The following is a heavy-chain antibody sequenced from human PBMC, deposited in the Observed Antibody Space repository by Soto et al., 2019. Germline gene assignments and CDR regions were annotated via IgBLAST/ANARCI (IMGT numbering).Heavy chain of an antibody. J-gene: IGHJ5*02. Sequence: PSGTLSLTCTVSGGSISSSSYYWGWIRQPPGKGLEWIGSIYYSGSTYYNPSLKSRVTISVDTSKNQFSLKLSSVTAADTAVYYWARHHEAGQSIYEFWSGYHSGWFDPWGQGTLVTVSS. CDR2: IYYSGST. CDR1: GGSISSSSYY. D-gene: IGHD3-3*01. CDR3: ARHHEAGQSIYEFWSGYHSGWFDP. V-gene: IGHV4-39*01.